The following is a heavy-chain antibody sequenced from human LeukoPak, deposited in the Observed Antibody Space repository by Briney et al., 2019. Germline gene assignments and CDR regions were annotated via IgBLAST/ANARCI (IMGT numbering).Heavy chain of an antibody. D-gene: IGHD6-13*01. J-gene: IGHJ6*03. V-gene: IGHV1-8*01. Sequence: GASVKVSCKASGYTFTSYDINWVRQAPGQGLEWMGWMNPNSGNTGYAQKFQGRVTMTRNTSISTAYMELSSLRSEDTAVYYCARAAGTAAYYYYVDVWGKGTTVTVSS. CDR3: ARAAGTAAYYYYVDV. CDR2: MNPNSGNT. CDR1: GYTFTSYD.